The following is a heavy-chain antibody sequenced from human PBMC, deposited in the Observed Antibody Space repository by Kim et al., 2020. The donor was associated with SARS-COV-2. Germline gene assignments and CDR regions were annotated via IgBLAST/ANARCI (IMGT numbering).Heavy chain of an antibody. V-gene: IGHV1-2*06. CDR3: ARDQYYGSGSSYAFDI. CDR1: GYTFSGYY. D-gene: IGHD3-10*01. CDR2: INPNSGGT. J-gene: IGHJ3*02. Sequence: ASVKVSCKASGYTFSGYYMHWVRQAPGQGLEWMGRINPNSGGTNYAQKFQGRVTMTRDTSISTAYMELSRLRSDDTAVYYCARDQYYGSGSSYAFDIWGQGTMVTVSS.